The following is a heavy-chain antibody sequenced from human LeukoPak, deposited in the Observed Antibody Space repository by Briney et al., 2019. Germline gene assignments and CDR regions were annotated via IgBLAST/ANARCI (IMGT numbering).Heavy chain of an antibody. D-gene: IGHD4-17*01. V-gene: IGHV5-51*01. CDR3: ARHPKIMTTVTPIYGMDV. Sequence: GESLKISCKGSGYTFIGYWIGWVRQMPGKGLEWMGIIYPGDSDTRYSPSFQGQVTISADKSISTAYLQWSSLKASDTAMYYCARHPKIMTTVTPIYGMDVWGQGTTVTVSS. CDR1: GYTFIGYW. CDR2: IYPGDSDT. J-gene: IGHJ6*02.